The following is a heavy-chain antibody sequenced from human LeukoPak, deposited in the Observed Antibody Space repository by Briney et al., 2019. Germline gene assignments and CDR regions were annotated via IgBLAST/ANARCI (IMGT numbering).Heavy chain of an antibody. CDR2: IIPIFGTA. Sequence: SVKVSCKASGYTFTSYDISWVRQAPGQGLEWMGRIIPIFGTANYAQKFQGRVTITTDESTSTAYMELSSLRSEDTAVYYCARARDYYDSSDPGWFDPWGQGTLVTVSS. CDR3: ARARDYYDSSDPGWFDP. CDR1: GYTFTSYD. J-gene: IGHJ5*02. D-gene: IGHD3-22*01. V-gene: IGHV1-69*05.